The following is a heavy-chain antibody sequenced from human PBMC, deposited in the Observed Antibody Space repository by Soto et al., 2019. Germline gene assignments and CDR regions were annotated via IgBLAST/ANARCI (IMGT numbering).Heavy chain of an antibody. CDR2: IYYSGST. CDR3: RGYCSSTSCYSPYYCYGMDV. V-gene: IGHV4-30-4*01. CDR1: GGSIISGDYY. Sequence: PSETLSLTCTVSGGSIISGDYYWSWIRQPPGKGLEWIGYIYYSGSTYYNPSLKSRVTISVDTPKNQFSLKLSSVTAADTAVYYCRGYCSSTSCYSPYYCYGMDVWGQGTTVTVSS. D-gene: IGHD2-2*02. J-gene: IGHJ6*02.